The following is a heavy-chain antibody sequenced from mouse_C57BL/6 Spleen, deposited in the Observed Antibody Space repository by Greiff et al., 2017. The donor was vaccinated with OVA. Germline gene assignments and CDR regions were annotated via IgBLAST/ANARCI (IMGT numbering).Heavy chain of an antibody. V-gene: IGHV5-17*01. J-gene: IGHJ3*01. CDR1: GFTFSDYG. D-gene: IGHD2-1*01. CDR3: ARPGGNYIPFAY. Sequence: EVQLVESGGGLVKPGGSLKLSCAASGFTFSDYGMPWVRQAPEKGLEWVAYISSGSSTIYYADTVKGRFTISRDNAKNTLFLQLSSLRSEDSAVYYCARPGGNYIPFAYWGQGTLVTVSA. CDR2: ISSGSSTI.